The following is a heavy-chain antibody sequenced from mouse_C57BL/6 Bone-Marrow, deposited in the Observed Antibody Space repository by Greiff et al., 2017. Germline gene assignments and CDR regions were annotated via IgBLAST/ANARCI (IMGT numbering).Heavy chain of an antibody. CDR2: IYPGSGST. V-gene: IGHV1-55*01. D-gene: IGHD2-3*01. Sequence: VKLMQPGAELVKPGASVKMSCKASGYTFTSYWITWVKQRPGQGLEWIGDIYPGSGSTNYNEKFKSKATLTVDTSSSTAYMQLSSLTSEDSAVYYCARGIYDGYPFADWGQGTLVTVSA. J-gene: IGHJ3*01. CDR1: GYTFTSYW. CDR3: ARGIYDGYPFAD.